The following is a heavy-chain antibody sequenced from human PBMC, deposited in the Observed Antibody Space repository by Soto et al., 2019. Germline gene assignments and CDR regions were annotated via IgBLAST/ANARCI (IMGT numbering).Heavy chain of an antibody. V-gene: IGHV3-66*01. J-gene: IGHJ4*02. CDR1: GFTVSSNY. CDR3: AKELYRRLDY. CDR2: IYSGGGT. Sequence: EVQLVESGGGLVQPGGSLRLSCAASGFTVSSNYMSWVRQAPGKGLEWVSVIYSGGGTNYADPVKGRFTISRDNAKNTLYLQPNSLSTEDTAMYYCAKELYRRLDYWGQGTLVTVSS. D-gene: IGHD1-26*01.